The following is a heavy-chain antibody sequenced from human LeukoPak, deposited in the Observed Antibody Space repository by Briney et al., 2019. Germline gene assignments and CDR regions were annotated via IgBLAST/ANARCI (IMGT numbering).Heavy chain of an antibody. CDR3: ARSSGRHYYYMDV. D-gene: IGHD3-10*01. CDR2: ISYDGSNK. V-gene: IGHV3-30-3*01. CDR1: GFTFSSYA. Sequence: GRSLRLSCAASGFTFSSYAMHWVRQAPGKGLEWVAVISYDGSNKYYADSVKGRFTISRDNSKNTLYLQMNSLRAEDTAVYYCARSSGRHYYYMDVWGKGTTVTVSS. J-gene: IGHJ6*03.